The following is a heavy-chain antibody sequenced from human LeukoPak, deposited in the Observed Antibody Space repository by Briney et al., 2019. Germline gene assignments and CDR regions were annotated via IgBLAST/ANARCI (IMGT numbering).Heavy chain of an antibody. V-gene: IGHV3-23*01. CDR3: AGELLGSDAFDI. J-gene: IGHJ3*02. D-gene: IGHD3-10*01. Sequence: GGSLRLSCAASGFTFSSYAMSWVRQAPGKGLEWVSAISGSGGSTYYADTVKARFTISRDNSKNTLYRHMNSLRAEDTAVSYCAGELLGSDAFDIWGQGTMVTVSS. CDR1: GFTFSSYA. CDR2: ISGSGGST.